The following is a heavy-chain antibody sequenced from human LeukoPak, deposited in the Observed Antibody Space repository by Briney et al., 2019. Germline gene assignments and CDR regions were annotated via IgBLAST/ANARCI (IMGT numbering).Heavy chain of an antibody. CDR1: GFTFSDYY. J-gene: IGHJ5*02. V-gene: IGHV3-11*01. Sequence: GSLRLSCAASGFTFSDYYMSWIRQAPGKGLEWVSYLSSSGSSIYYADSVKGRFTISRDNAKNSLYLQMNSLRAEDTAVYYYARDVISSTSSFDPWGQGTLVTVSS. D-gene: IGHD2-2*01. CDR2: LSSSGSSI. CDR3: ARDVISSTSSFDP.